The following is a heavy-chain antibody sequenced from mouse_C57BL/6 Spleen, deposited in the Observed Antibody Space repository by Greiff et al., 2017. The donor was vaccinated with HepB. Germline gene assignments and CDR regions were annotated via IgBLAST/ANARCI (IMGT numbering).Heavy chain of an antibody. CDR2: IHPNSGST. V-gene: IGHV1-64*01. CDR1: GYTFTSYW. CDR3: ASPLLLRHFAY. J-gene: IGHJ3*01. D-gene: IGHD1-1*01. Sequence: QVQLKQPGAELVKPGASVKLSCKASGYTFTSYWMHWVKQRPGQGLEWIGMIHPNSGSTNYNEKFKSKATLTVDKSSSTAYMQLSSLTSEDSAVYYCASPLLLRHFAYWGQGTLVTVSA.